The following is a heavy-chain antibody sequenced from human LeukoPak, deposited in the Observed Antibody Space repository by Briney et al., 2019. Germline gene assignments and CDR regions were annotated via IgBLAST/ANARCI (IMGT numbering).Heavy chain of an antibody. V-gene: IGHV3-21*01. CDR2: ISSSSSYI. J-gene: IGHJ6*03. CDR3: ARPGSTPPYHYMDV. Sequence: PGGSLRLSCAASGFTFSSYSMNWVRQAPGKGLEWVSSISSSSSYIYYADSVKGRFTISRDNAKNSLFLQMNSLRAEDAAVYYCARPGSTPPYHYMDVWGKGTTVTVSS. CDR1: GFTFSSYS. D-gene: IGHD6-13*01.